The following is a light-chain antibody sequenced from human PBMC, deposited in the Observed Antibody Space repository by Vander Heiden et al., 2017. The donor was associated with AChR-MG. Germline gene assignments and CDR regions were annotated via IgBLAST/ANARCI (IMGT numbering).Light chain of an antibody. Sequence: ATLSCRASQSLGAYVAWYQQRPGQAPRLLIYDTSNRATGIPARFSGAGSGRDFNLTIDSLQPEDCAVYFCQQVTFGGGTKVEIK. CDR1: QSLGAY. J-gene: IGKJ4*01. CDR3: QQVT. V-gene: IGKV3-11*02. CDR2: DTS.